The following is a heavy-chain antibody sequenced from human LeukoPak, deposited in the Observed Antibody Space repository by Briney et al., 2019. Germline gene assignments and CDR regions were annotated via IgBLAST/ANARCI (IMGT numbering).Heavy chain of an antibody. V-gene: IGHV1-2*06. J-gene: IGHJ5*02. CDR3: ARDLDGSGSYRWENWFDP. Sequence: GASVKVSCKASGYTFTGYYMHWVRQAPGQGLEWMGRINPNSGGTNYAQKFQGRVTMTRDTSISTAYMELRSLRSDDTAVYYCARDLDGSGSYRWENWFDPWGQGTLVTVSS. CDR2: INPNSGGT. CDR1: GYTFTGYY. D-gene: IGHD3-10*01.